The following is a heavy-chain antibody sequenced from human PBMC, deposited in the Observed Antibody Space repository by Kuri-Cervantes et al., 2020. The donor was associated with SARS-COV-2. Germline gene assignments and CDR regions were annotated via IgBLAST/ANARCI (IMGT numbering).Heavy chain of an antibody. V-gene: IGHV3-30*18. CDR2: ISHDGKNK. Sequence: GESLKISCAASGFNFSRTDMHWVRQAPGKGLEWVAVISHDGKNKKCIASGKGRFTISRDNSQNTLYLQMNSLRAEDTAVYYCAKGGLRFLEWLPDYYYYGMDVWGQGTTVTVSS. CDR1: GFNFSRTD. CDR3: AKGGLRFLEWLPDYYYYGMDV. D-gene: IGHD3-3*01. J-gene: IGHJ6*02.